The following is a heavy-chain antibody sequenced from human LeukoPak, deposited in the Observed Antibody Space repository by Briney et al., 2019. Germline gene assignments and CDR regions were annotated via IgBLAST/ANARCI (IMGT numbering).Heavy chain of an antibody. CDR3: ARDRGSTGTIPYYFDY. J-gene: IGHJ4*02. CDR1: GFILSGNW. Sequence: GGSLRLSCAASGFILSGNWMSWVRQAPGKGLEWVANIKQDGSERHYVDSVKGRFTISRDNAENSLYLQMNSLRAEDTAVYYCARDRGSTGTIPYYFDYWGQGTLVTVSS. V-gene: IGHV3-7*01. CDR2: IKQDGSER. D-gene: IGHD1-7*01.